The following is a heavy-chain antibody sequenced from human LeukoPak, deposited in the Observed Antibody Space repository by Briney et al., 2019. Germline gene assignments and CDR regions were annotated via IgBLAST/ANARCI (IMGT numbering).Heavy chain of an antibody. CDR1: GYTFTGYY. V-gene: IGHV1-2*02. Sequence: ASVKVSCKASGYTFTGYYMHWVRQAPGQGLEWMGWINPNSGDTNYAQKFQGRVTMTRDTSISTDYMELSSLKSDDTAVYYCARDNSIHERGWWFDPWGQGTLVTVSS. J-gene: IGHJ5*02. CDR2: INPNSGDT. D-gene: IGHD4-23*01. CDR3: ARDNSIHERGWWFDP.